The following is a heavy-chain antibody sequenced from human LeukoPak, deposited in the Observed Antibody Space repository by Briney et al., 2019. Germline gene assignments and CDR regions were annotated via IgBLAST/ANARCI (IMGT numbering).Heavy chain of an antibody. Sequence: SGPVLVKPTETLTLTCTVSGFSLSNARMGVSWIRQPPGKALEWVAHILSNGEKSYSTSLKNRLTISKDTSKSQVVRTMTNMDPVDTRTYYCVRIRVDCSGNCYVDEGFDFWGQGTLVTVPS. V-gene: IGHV2-26*01. J-gene: IGHJ4*02. CDR1: GFSLSNARMG. D-gene: IGHD2-21*02. CDR3: VRIRVDCSGNCYVDEGFDF. CDR2: ILSNGEK.